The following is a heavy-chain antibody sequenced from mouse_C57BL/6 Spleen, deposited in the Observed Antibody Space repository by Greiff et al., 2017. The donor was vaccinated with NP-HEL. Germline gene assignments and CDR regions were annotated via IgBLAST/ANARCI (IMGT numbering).Heavy chain of an antibody. CDR3: ARGRDYEGAWFAY. CDR1: GFTFSSYA. D-gene: IGHD2-4*01. V-gene: IGHV5-4*03. CDR2: ISDGGSYT. J-gene: IGHJ3*01. Sequence: EVKLVESGGGLVKPGGSLKLSCAASGFTFSSYAMSWVRQTPEQRLEWVATISDGGSYTYYPDNVKGRFTISRDNAKNNLYLQMSHLKSEDTAMYYCARGRDYEGAWFAYWGQGTLVTVSA.